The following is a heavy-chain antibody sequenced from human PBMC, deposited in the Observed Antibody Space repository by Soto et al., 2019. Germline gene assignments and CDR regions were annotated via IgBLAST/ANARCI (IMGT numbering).Heavy chain of an antibody. CDR2: ISGSGGST. D-gene: IGHD3-22*01. J-gene: IGHJ4*02. Sequence: AGGSLRLSCAASGFTFSSYAMSWVRQAPGKGLEWVSAISGSGGSTYYADSVKGRFTISRDNSKNTLYLQMNSLRAEDTAVYYCAKGDGELYYYDSSGYYSRFDYWGQGTLVTVSS. CDR1: GFTFSSYA. CDR3: AKGDGELYYYDSSGYYSRFDY. V-gene: IGHV3-23*01.